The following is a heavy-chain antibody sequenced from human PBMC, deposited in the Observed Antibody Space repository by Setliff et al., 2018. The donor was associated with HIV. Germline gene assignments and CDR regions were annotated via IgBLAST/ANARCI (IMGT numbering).Heavy chain of an antibody. CDR3: ARPNYYDSSGSFDY. CDR2: ISSSGTTI. Sequence: GGSLRLSCAASGFTFSNYEMDWVRQAPGKGLEWVSYISSSGTTIYYADSVKGRFTISRDNAKNSLYLQMNSLRAEDTAVYYCARPNYYDSSGSFDYWGQGTLVTVSS. D-gene: IGHD3-22*01. V-gene: IGHV3-48*03. J-gene: IGHJ4*02. CDR1: GFTFSNYE.